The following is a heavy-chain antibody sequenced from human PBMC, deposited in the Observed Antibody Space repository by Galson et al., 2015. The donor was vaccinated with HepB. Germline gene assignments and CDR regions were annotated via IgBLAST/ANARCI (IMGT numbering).Heavy chain of an antibody. J-gene: IGHJ6*02. CDR1: GFSFNDYY. CDR3: ARDLRIQPNYYYYYGMDV. D-gene: IGHD5-18*01. V-gene: IGHV3-11*01. CDR2: ISTSGNTI. Sequence: SLRLSCAASGFSFNDYYMSWIRQAPGKGLEWVSYISTSGNTIYYADSVKGRFTISRDNAKNSLYLQMNSLRAEDTAVYYCARDLRIQPNYYYYYGMDVWGQGTTVTVSS.